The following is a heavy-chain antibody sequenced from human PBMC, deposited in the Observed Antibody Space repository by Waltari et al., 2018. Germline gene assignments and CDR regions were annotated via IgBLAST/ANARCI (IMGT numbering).Heavy chain of an antibody. CDR1: GFTFSSSA. CDR3: ARDHGD. CDR2: ISYDGSNK. V-gene: IGHV3-30-3*01. D-gene: IGHD2-8*01. J-gene: IGHJ4*02. Sequence: QVQLVESGGGVVQPGRSLRLCCAASGFTFSSSAMHRVRQAPGKGLEWVAVISYDGSNKYYADSVKGRFTISRDNSKNTLYLQMNSLRAEDTAVYYCARDHGDWGQGTLVTVSS.